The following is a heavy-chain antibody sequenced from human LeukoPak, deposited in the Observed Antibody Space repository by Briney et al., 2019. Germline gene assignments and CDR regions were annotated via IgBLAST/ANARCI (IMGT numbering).Heavy chain of an antibody. Sequence: SETLSLTCAVYGGSFSDYWSWTRQPPGKGLEWIGEINHSGSTNYNPSLKSRVTISVDTSKNQFSLKLSSVTAADTAVYYCARGAAGTRPLNWFDPWGQGTLVTVSS. V-gene: IGHV4-34*01. CDR3: ARGAAGTRPLNWFDP. CDR2: INHSGST. D-gene: IGHD6-13*01. CDR1: GGSFSDY. J-gene: IGHJ5*02.